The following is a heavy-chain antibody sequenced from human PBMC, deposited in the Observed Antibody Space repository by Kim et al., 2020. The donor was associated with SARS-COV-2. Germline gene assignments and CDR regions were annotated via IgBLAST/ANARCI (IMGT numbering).Heavy chain of an antibody. CDR3: ARSKRVGYGEGAFDV. V-gene: IGHV3-21*01. J-gene: IGHJ3*01. D-gene: IGHD1-26*01. Sequence: DSVRGRFTISRDNAKNSLYLQMNSLRVEDTAVYYCARSKRVGYGEGAFDVWGQGTMVTVSS.